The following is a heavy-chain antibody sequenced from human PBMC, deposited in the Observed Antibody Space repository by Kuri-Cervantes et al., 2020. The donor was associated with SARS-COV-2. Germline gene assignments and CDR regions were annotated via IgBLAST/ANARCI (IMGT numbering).Heavy chain of an antibody. J-gene: IGHJ6*02. D-gene: IGHD6-19*01. CDR2: IYSGGST. Sequence: GGSLRLSCAASGFTVSSNYMSWVRQAPGKGLEWVSVIYSGGSTYYADSVKGRFTISRDNSKNTLYLQMNSLRAEDTAVYYCARDVEQWLVRSFWYYGMDVWGQGTTVTVSS. V-gene: IGHV3-53*01. CDR1: GFTVSSNY. CDR3: ARDVEQWLVRSFWYYGMDV.